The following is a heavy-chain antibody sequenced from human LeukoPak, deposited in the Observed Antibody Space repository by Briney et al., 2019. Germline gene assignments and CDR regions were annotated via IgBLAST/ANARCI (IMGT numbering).Heavy chain of an antibody. J-gene: IGHJ3*02. CDR3: VKVVPAAIDAFDI. D-gene: IGHD2-2*01. Sequence: ASVKVSCKASGYIVTDYYIHWVRQAPGQGLEWMGWINPNSGGTNYAQKFQGRVTMTRDTSISTAYMELSRLRSDDTAVYYCVKVVPAAIDAFDIRGQGTMVTVSS. CDR1: GYIVTDYY. CDR2: INPNSGGT. V-gene: IGHV1-2*02.